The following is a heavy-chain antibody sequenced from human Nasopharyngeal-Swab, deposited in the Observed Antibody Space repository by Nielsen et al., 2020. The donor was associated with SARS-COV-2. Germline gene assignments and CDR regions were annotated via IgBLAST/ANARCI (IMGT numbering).Heavy chain of an antibody. CDR3: ATGYTSNWTAFDV. Sequence: GGSLRLSCAASGFSFSSYAMSWVRQAPGKGLELVSVIFGGDFSTFYADYVKGRFTISRDDSRSTLFLQVNNLRAEDTAIYYCATGYTSNWTAFDVWGQGTLVTVSS. CDR1: GFSFSSYA. V-gene: IGHV3-23*03. CDR2: IFGGDFST. D-gene: IGHD6-13*01. J-gene: IGHJ3*01.